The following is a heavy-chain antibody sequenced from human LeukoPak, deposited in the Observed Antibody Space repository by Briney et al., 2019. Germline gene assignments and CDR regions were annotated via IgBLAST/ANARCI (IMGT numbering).Heavy chain of an antibody. CDR2: IKESGRT. Sequence: SETLTLTCGVSGGSFSDFYWNWIRQPPGKGLEWIGEIKESGRTNYNPSLKSRVTMSVDTSKKEVTLKLRSVTAADTAVYYCARDRFNYYAYFMDVWGKGTTVIVSS. V-gene: IGHV4-34*01. J-gene: IGHJ6*03. CDR3: ARDRFNYYAYFMDV. CDR1: GGSFSDFY. D-gene: IGHD3-22*01.